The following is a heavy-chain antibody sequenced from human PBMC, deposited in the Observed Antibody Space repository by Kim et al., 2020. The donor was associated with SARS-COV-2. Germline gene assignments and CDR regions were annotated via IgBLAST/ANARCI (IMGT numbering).Heavy chain of an antibody. CDR1: GFTFGDYA. V-gene: IGHV3-49*04. J-gene: IGHJ4*02. CDR2: IRSKAYGGTT. CDR3: TRDDCGGDCYGFDY. D-gene: IGHD2-21*02. Sequence: GGSLRLSCTASGFTFGDYAMSWVRQAPGKGLEWVGFIRSKAYGGTTEYAASVKGRFTISRDDSKSIAYLQMNSLKTEDTAVYYCTRDDCGGDCYGFDYWGQGTLVTVSS.